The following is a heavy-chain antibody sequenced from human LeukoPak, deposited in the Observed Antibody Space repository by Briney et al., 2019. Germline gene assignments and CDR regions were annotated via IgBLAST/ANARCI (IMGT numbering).Heavy chain of an antibody. V-gene: IGHV3-23*01. CDR1: GFTSTTYA. Sequence: AGGSLRLSCAASGFTSTTYAMTWVPQAPGKGLEWVSAISADGGSTYYADSVMGGFTISRDNSKNTLYLQMNSLRAEDTAVYYCAKGVSGDYGGCLEYWGQGTLVTVSS. CDR2: ISADGGST. CDR3: AKGVSGDYGGCLEY. J-gene: IGHJ4*02. D-gene: IGHD4-17*01.